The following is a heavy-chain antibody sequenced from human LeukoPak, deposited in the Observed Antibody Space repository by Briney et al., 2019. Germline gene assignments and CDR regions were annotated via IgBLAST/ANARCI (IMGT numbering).Heavy chain of an antibody. CDR2: IHYSGIT. CDR3: ARLHYDSSGYYYFDY. V-gene: IGHV4-59*08. Sequence: PETLSLTCTVSGGSISSDYWSWIRQPPGKGLEWIGYIHYSGITNYNPSLKSRVTISVDTSKNQFSLKLSSVTAADTAVYYCARLHYDSSGYYYFDYWGQGTLVTVSS. D-gene: IGHD3-22*01. J-gene: IGHJ4*02. CDR1: GGSISSDY.